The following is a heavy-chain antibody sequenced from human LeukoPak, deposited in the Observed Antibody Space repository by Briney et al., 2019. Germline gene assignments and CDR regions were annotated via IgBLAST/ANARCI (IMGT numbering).Heavy chain of an antibody. CDR3: AKQLGYCSDGSCYFPY. J-gene: IGHJ4*02. CDR1: GFTFSSSA. CDR2: ISNNGGYT. D-gene: IGHD2-15*01. V-gene: IGHV3-23*01. Sequence: GGSLRLSCAASGFTFSSSAMSWVRQAPGKGLEWVSAISNNGGYTYYADSVRGRFTISRDNSKSTLCLQMNSLRAEDTAVYYCAKQLGYCSDGSCYFPYWGQGTLVTVSS.